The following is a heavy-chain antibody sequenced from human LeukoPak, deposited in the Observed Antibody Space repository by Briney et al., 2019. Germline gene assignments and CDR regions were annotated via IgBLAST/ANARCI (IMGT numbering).Heavy chain of an antibody. CDR1: GFTFSRYW. CDR2: IKEDGSEK. Sequence: GGSLRLSCAAAGFTFSRYWMSWVRQATGKGLECVAKIKEDGSEKHYVDSVKGRFTISRDNAKSSLYLQMNSLRADDTAVYYCARVAEAAAFDYWGQGTLVTVSS. J-gene: IGHJ4*02. D-gene: IGHD6-13*01. CDR3: ARVAEAAAFDY. V-gene: IGHV3-7*01.